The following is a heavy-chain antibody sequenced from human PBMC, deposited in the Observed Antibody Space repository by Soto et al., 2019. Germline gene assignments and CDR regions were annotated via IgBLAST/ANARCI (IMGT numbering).Heavy chain of an antibody. V-gene: IGHV1-69*01. J-gene: IGHJ6*02. CDR1: GDTFSSYP. D-gene: IGHD2-15*01. CDR2: IIPIFGTA. CDR3: ARGSGGSSYYYYGMDV. Sequence: SLLKLDWKGVGDTFSSYPINWLRKKNGQGLEWMGGIIPIFGTANYAQKFQGRVTITADESTSTAYMELSSLRSEDTAVYYCARGSGGSSYYYYGMDVWGQGTTVTVSS.